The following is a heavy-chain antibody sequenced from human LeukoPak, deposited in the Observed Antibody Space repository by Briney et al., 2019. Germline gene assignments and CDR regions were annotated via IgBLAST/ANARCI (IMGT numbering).Heavy chain of an antibody. CDR2: INPSGGST. CDR1: GYTFTSYH. Sequence: ASVKVSCKASGYTFTSYHMHWMRQAPGQGLEWMGIINPSGGSTSYAQNYQGRVTMTRDTSTSTVYMELSSLGSEDTAVYYCARMGSSSSSQMDAWGKGSTVTVSS. V-gene: IGHV1-46*01. J-gene: IGHJ6*03. D-gene: IGHD6-6*01. CDR3: ARMGSSSSSQMDA.